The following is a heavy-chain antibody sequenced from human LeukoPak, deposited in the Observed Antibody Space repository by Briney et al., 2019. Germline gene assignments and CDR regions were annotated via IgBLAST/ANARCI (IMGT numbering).Heavy chain of an antibody. CDR1: GGTFSSYA. CDR3: AVSAVDTAMVPNWYFDL. V-gene: IGHV1-69*05. CDR2: IIPIFGTA. J-gene: IGHJ2*01. D-gene: IGHD5-18*01. Sequence: ASVKVSCKASGGTFSSYAISWVRQAPGQGLEWMGGIIPIFGTANYAQKFQGRVTITTDESTSTAYMELSSLRSEDTAVYYCAVSAVDTAMVPNWYFDLWGRGTLVTVSS.